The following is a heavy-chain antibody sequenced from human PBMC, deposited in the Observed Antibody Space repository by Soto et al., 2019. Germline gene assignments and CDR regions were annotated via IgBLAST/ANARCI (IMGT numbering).Heavy chain of an antibody. Sequence: QVPLVQSGAEVKRPGASVKVSCKASGYTFTNFDLNWVRQAPGQGLEWMGWMNPNSGDTGYAHKFQGRVTMTRDTSINTAYMELSSLKSEDTAVYFCARPGATFCGGDCYSDYWGQGTVVIVSS. D-gene: IGHD2-21*02. CDR3: ARPGATFCGGDCYSDY. CDR2: MNPNSGDT. J-gene: IGHJ4*02. V-gene: IGHV1-8*02. CDR1: GYTFTNFD.